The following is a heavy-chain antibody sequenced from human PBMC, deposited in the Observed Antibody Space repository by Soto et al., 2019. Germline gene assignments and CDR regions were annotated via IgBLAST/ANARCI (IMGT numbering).Heavy chain of an antibody. J-gene: IGHJ6*02. CDR2: IIPIFRTP. CDR3: ARDKGRGQLGGNYYYALDV. D-gene: IGHD1-1*01. CDR1: GDTFDTFA. V-gene: IGHV1-69*12. Sequence: QVQLVQSGAEVLKPGSSVKLSCKTSGDTFDTFAISWVRQAPGQGLEWMGGIIPIFRTPDYTQKFQGRVTITADVSTSPAYMELSSLRSEDTAVYYWARDKGRGQLGGNYYYALDVWGQGTTVTVSS.